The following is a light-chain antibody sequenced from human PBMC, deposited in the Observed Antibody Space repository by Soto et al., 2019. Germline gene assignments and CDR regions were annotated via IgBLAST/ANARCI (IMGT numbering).Light chain of an antibody. Sequence: DIVMTQSPLSLPVTPGEPASISCRSSQSLLHSNGYNYLDWYLQKPGQSPQLLIYLGSNRASGVPDRFNGSGSGTDFTLKISRVEAEDVGVYYCMQALQTQLTFGGGTKVEIK. CDR3: MQALQTQLT. V-gene: IGKV2-28*01. CDR2: LGS. J-gene: IGKJ4*01. CDR1: QSLLHSNGYNY.